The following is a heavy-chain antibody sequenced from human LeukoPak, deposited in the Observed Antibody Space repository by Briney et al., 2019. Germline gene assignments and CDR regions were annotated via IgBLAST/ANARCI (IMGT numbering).Heavy chain of an antibody. CDR3: AKDAIYYYYDSSGYQDY. D-gene: IGHD3-22*01. J-gene: IGHJ4*02. Sequence: GGSLRLSCAASGFTFSSYAMSWVRQAPGKGLEWVSAISGSGGSTYYADSVKGRFTISRDNSKNTLYLQMNSLRAEDTAVYYCAKDAIYYYYDSSGYQDYWGQGTLVTVSS. CDR1: GFTFSSYA. V-gene: IGHV3-23*01. CDR2: ISGSGGST.